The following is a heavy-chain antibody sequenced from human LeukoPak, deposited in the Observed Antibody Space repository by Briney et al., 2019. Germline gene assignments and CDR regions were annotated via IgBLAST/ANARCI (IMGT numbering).Heavy chain of an antibody. CDR1: GYTFTSYY. J-gene: IGHJ6*02. CDR3: ARDYGRFVDTAMAPTFYYYGMDV. D-gene: IGHD5-18*01. V-gene: IGHV1-46*01. Sequence: ASVTVSCTASGYTFTSYYMHWVRQAPGQGLEWMGIINPSGGSTSYAQKFQGRVTMTRDTSTSTVYMELSSLRSEDTAVYYCARDYGRFVDTAMAPTFYYYGMDVWGQGTTVTVSS. CDR2: INPSGGST.